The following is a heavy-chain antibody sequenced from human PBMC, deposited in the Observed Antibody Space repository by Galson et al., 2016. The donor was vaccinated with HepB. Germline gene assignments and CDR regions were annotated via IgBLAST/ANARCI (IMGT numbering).Heavy chain of an antibody. V-gene: IGHV3-11*01. CDR2: ISGDGRTI. CDR1: GFTFSYYY. CDR3: ARKFPLYSSGWYVRGDGWFDA. Sequence: SLRLSCATSGFTFSYYYMRWIRQAPGQGLEWVSYISGDGRTINYADSLKGRFTVSRDNAKNSLYLHMNSLTGEDKAVYYYARKFPLYSSGWYVRGDGWFDAWGQGILVTVSS. D-gene: IGHD6-19*01. J-gene: IGHJ5*02.